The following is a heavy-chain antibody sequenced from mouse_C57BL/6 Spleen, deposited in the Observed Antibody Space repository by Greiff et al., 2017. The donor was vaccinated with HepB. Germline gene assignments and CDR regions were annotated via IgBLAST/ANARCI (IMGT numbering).Heavy chain of an antibody. Sequence: EVMLVESEGGLVQPGSSMKLSCTASGFTFSDYYMAWVRQVPEKGLEWVANINYDGSSTYYLDSLKSRFIISRDNAKNILYLQMSSLKSEDTATYYCARVDGYYDYWGQGTTLTVSS. D-gene: IGHD2-3*01. CDR2: INYDGSST. V-gene: IGHV5-16*01. CDR1: GFTFSDYY. CDR3: ARVDGYYDY. J-gene: IGHJ2*01.